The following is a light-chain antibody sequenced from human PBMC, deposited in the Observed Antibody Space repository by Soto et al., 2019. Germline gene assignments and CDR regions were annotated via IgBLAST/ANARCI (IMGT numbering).Light chain of an antibody. CDR3: QQYYSYVT. CDR1: QSISSW. V-gene: IGKV1-5*01. CDR2: DAS. Sequence: DIQMTQSPSTLSASVGDRVTITCRASQSISSWLAWYQQKPGKAPKLLIYDASTLESGVPSRFSGSGSGTEFPLTISSLQPDDFATYYCQQYYSYVTFGQGTKVEIK. J-gene: IGKJ1*01.